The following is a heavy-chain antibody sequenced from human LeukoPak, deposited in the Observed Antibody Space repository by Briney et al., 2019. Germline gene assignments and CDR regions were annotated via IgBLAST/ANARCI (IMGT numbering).Heavy chain of an antibody. J-gene: IGHJ5*02. D-gene: IGHD2-8*01. CDR1: GYTFTSYG. Sequence: ASVKVSCKASGYTFTSYGISWVRQAPGQGLEWMGWISAYNGNTNYAQKLQGRVTMTTDTSTSTAYMELRSLRSDDTAVYYCVREVGPIVLMVYEVPNWFDPWGQGTLVTVSS. CDR3: VREVGPIVLMVYEVPNWFDP. V-gene: IGHV1-18*01. CDR2: ISAYNGNT.